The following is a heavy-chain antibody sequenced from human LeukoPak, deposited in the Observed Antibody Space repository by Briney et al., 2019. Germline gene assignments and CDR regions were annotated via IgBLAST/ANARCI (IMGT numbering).Heavy chain of an antibody. CDR3: ARGSIAAPSPDY. J-gene: IGHJ4*02. V-gene: IGHV1-69*13. CDR2: IIPIFGTA. D-gene: IGHD6-6*01. Sequence: ASVTVSCKASGGTFSSYAISWVRQAPGQGLEWMGGIIPIFGTANYAQKFQGRVTITADESTSTAYMELSSLRFEDTAVYYCARGSIAAPSPDYWGQGTLVTVSS. CDR1: GGTFSSYA.